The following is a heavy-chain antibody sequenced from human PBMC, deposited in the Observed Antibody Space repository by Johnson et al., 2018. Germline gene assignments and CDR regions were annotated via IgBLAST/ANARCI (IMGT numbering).Heavy chain of an antibody. CDR2: INAANGKT. J-gene: IGHJ6*03. Sequence: QVQLVQAGTKVKKPGLSVKVYCKASGYTFTTYAIHWVRQAPGQRLEWMGWINAANGKTKYSQKFQDRVTMTRDTSASTTYLELSSLRSEDTAGYCCAIDPKYHDFWIRQNYYYDMDVWGEGTTVTVAS. V-gene: IGHV1-3*01. D-gene: IGHD3-3*01. CDR1: GYTFTTYA. CDR3: AIDPKYHDFWIRQNYYYDMDV.